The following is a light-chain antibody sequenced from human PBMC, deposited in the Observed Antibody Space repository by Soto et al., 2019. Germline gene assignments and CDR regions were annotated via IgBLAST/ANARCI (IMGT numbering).Light chain of an antibody. V-gene: IGKV3-15*01. CDR2: GSS. CDR3: QQYNNWPMYT. CDR1: QSVSST. Sequence: EIVMTQSPATLSVSPGESATLSCRASQSVSSTLAWYQQKPGQAPRLLIYGSSTRATAIPARFSGSGSGTEVSLTISSLQSEDFAVYYCQQYNNWPMYTFGQGTKLEIK. J-gene: IGKJ2*01.